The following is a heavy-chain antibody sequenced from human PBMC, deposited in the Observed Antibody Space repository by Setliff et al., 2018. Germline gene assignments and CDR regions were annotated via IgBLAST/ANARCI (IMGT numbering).Heavy chain of an antibody. J-gene: IGHJ4*02. CDR3: AKSGTFGGPILRFPDY. Sequence: PGGSLRLSCAASGFTFSSYGMHWVRQAPGRGLEWVSGISGSGDATYYADSVKGRFTLSRDNSKNTLYLQMSGLRAEDTAFYYCAKSGTFGGPILRFPDYWGQGTLVTVSS. CDR2: ISGSGDAT. CDR1: GFTFSSYG. V-gene: IGHV3-23*01. D-gene: IGHD3-16*01.